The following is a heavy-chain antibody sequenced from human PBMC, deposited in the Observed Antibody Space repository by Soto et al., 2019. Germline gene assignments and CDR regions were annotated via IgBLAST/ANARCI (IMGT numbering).Heavy chain of an antibody. CDR2: IIPIFGTA. D-gene: IGHD3-22*01. CDR3: ARPRSYYYDSSAERAFDI. Sequence: QVQLVQSGAEVKKPGSSVKVSCKASGGTFSSYAISWVRQAPGQGLEWMGGIIPIFGTANYAQKFQGRVTITADKSTSTAYMELSSLRSEDTAVYYCARPRSYYYDSSAERAFDIWGQGTMVTVSS. V-gene: IGHV1-69*06. J-gene: IGHJ3*02. CDR1: GGTFSSYA.